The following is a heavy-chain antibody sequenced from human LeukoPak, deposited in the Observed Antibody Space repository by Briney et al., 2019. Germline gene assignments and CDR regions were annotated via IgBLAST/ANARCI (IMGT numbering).Heavy chain of an antibody. CDR1: GFTFSSYA. CDR3: AKGAPGGVPAATTNYFDY. D-gene: IGHD2-2*01. J-gene: IGHJ4*02. V-gene: IGHV3-23*01. Sequence: GGSLRLSCAASGFTFSSYAMSWVRQAPGKGLEWASAISGSGGSTYYADSVKGRFTISRDNSKNTLYLQMNSLRAEDTAVYYCAKGAPGGVPAATTNYFDYWGQGTLATVSS. CDR2: ISGSGGST.